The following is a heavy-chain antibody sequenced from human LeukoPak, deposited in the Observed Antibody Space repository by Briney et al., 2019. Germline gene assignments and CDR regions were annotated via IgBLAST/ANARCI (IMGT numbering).Heavy chain of an antibody. D-gene: IGHD4-23*01. J-gene: IGHJ4*01. Sequence: LAGGSLRLSCVVSGFTLRSYEMNWVRQAPGKGLEWISYLSSSGTTIYYADSVKGRFTISRDNAKNSLYLQMNSLRVEDTALYFCARETQGLDFWGQGILVTVSS. CDR1: GFTLRSYE. CDR2: LSSSGTTI. V-gene: IGHV3-48*03. CDR3: ARETQGLDF.